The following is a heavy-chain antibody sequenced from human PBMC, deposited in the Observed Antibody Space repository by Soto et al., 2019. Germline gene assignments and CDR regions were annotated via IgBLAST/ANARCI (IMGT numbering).Heavy chain of an antibody. D-gene: IGHD6-13*01. CDR3: ARGGPYSSRWIVLNYYYYSGMDV. CDR1: GGTFSSYA. CDR2: IIPIFGTA. V-gene: IGHV1-69*13. Sequence: SVKVSCKASGGTFSSYAISWVQQAPGQGLEWMGGIIPIFGTANYAQKFQGRVTITADESTSTAYMELSSLRSEDTAVYYCARGGPYSSRWIVLNYYYYSGMDVWGQGTTVTVSS. J-gene: IGHJ6*02.